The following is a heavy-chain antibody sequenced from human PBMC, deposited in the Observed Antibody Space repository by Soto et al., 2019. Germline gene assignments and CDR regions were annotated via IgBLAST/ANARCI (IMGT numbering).Heavy chain of an antibody. CDR3: ASGGSSLNFDS. Sequence: GGSLRLSCAASGFSFSGYGMHWVRQAPGKGLEWVAIISYDGGNEYYADSVKGRFTISRDNAKNTLYLQMNSLRAEDTAVYYCASGGSSLNFDSWGQGTLVTVSS. J-gene: IGHJ4*02. CDR2: ISYDGGNE. D-gene: IGHD6-6*01. V-gene: IGHV3-33*08. CDR1: GFSFSGYG.